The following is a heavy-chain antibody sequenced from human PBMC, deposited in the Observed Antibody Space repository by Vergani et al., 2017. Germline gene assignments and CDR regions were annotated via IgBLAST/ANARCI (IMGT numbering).Heavy chain of an antibody. CDR2: IRNKAYGGTT. J-gene: IGHJ4*02. V-gene: IGHV3-49*04. CDR1: GFSFGDYA. D-gene: IGHD5-18*01. CDR3: SRGRGYSFGYSDY. Sequence: EVQLVESGGDMVQPGGSLRLSCAASGFSFGDYAMTWVRQAPGKGLEWVAFIRNKAYGGTTEYAASVKGRFTISRDDSKRLAYLQLSGLKTEDTAVYFCSRGRGYSFGYSDYWGQGTLVIVSS.